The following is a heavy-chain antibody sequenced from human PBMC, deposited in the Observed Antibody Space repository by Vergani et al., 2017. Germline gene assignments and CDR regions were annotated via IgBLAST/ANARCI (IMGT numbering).Heavy chain of an antibody. CDR2: VSFRGDT. D-gene: IGHD3-10*01. Sequence: QLQLQQSGPGLVKPSENLFLTCTVSADSISSGSYYWSWIRQPPGKGLEWMGYVSFRGDTLYDPSVKGRMTISLNTSSNQFSLYLTSVTAADTAVYYCARSRIYYGAGSPDYWGQGTLVTVSS. V-gene: IGHV4-61*01. CDR3: ARSRIYYGAGSPDY. CDR1: ADSISSGSYY. J-gene: IGHJ4*02.